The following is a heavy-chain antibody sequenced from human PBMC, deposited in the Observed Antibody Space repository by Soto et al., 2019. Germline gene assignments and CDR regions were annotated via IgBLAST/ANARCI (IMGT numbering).Heavy chain of an antibody. CDR3: AHSLKSTFDY. Sequence: SGPTLVNPTQTLTLTCTFSGFSLSTRGVGVGWIRQPPGKALEGLALIYWNDDKRYSPSLKSRLTITKHTSKHQVVLTMPNMDPVDTATYYRAHSLKSTFDYWGQGTLVTVSS. V-gene: IGHV2-5*01. CDR2: IYWNDDK. CDR1: GFSLSTRGVG. J-gene: IGHJ4*02.